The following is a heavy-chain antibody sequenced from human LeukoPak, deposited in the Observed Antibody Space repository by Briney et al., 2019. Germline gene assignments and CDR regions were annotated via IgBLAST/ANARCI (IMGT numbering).Heavy chain of an antibody. V-gene: IGHV3-23*01. J-gene: IGHJ4*02. CDR1: GFTFSTFA. Sequence: GGSLRLSCAASGFTFSTFAMIWVRQPPGKGLEWVSSIFPSGDEIHYADSVRGRFTISRDNSKSTLSLQMNSLRAEDTAIYYCATYRQVLSPFESWGQGTLVTVSS. CDR2: IFPSGDEI. D-gene: IGHD2-8*02. CDR3: ATYRQVLSPFES.